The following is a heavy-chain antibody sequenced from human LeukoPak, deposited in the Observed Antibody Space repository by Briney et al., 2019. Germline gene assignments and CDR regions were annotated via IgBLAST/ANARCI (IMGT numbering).Heavy chain of an antibody. D-gene: IGHD5-18*01. V-gene: IGHV3-53*01. Sequence: GGSLRLSCAASGFTVSSNYMNRARHAPGKGLDWVSVIYSGGSTNYADSVKGRFTISRDNSKNTLYLQMNSLRAEDTAVYYCIYGYTLDFWGQGTLVTVSS. CDR3: IYGYTLDF. CDR1: GFTVSSNY. CDR2: IYSGGST. J-gene: IGHJ4*02.